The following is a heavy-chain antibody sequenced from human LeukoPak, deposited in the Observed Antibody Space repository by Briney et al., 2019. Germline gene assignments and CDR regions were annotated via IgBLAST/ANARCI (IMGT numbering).Heavy chain of an antibody. V-gene: IGHV4-34*01. CDR2: INHSGST. Sequence: GSLRLSCAASGFTFSSYAMSWVRQAPGKGLEWIGEINHSGSTNYNPSLKSRVTISVDTSKNQFSLKLSSVTAADTAVYYCASGRWLQRIPIDYWGQGTLVTVSS. J-gene: IGHJ4*02. CDR1: GFTFSSYA. CDR3: ASGRWLQRIPIDY. D-gene: IGHD5-24*01.